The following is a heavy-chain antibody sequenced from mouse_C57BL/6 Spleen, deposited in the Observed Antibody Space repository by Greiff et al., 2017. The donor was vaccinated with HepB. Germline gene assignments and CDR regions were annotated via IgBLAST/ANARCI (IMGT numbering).Heavy chain of an antibody. Sequence: VKLMESGAELVKPGASVKLSCKASGYTFTSYWMHWVKQRPGQGLEWIGMIHPNSGSTNYNEKFKSKATLTVDKSSSTAYMQLSSLTSEDSAVYYCAGRTVEAMDYWGQGTSVTVSS. CDR1: GYTFTSYW. J-gene: IGHJ4*01. CDR3: AGRTVEAMDY. D-gene: IGHD1-1*01. V-gene: IGHV1-64*01. CDR2: IHPNSGST.